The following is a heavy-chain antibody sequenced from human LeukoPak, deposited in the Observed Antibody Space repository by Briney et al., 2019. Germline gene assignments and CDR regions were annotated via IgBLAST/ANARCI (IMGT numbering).Heavy chain of an antibody. CDR2: VYHSGST. CDR1: GYSISSGYY. D-gene: IGHD3-22*01. CDR3: ARRNYFDSSGYTY. Sequence: NPSETLSLTCAVSGYSISSGYYWAWIRQPPGKGLEWIGTVYHSGSTYYNPSLKSRVTITVDTSKSQFSLKLTSVTAADTAVYYCARRNYFDSSGYTYWGQGTLVTVSS. V-gene: IGHV4-38-2*01. J-gene: IGHJ4*02.